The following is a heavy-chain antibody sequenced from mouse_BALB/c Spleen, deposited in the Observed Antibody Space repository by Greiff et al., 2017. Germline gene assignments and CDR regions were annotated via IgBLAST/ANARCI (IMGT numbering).Heavy chain of an antibody. Sequence: QVQLQQSGPELVRPGVSVKISCKGSGYTFTDYAMHWVKQSHAKSLEWIGVISTYYGNTNYNQKFKGKATMTVDKSSSTAYMELARLTSEDSAIYYCARDGNYEEKYAMDYWGQGTSVTVSS. CDR2: ISTYYGNT. CDR1: GYTFTDYA. D-gene: IGHD2-1*01. J-gene: IGHJ4*01. V-gene: IGHV1-67*01. CDR3: ARDGNYEEKYAMDY.